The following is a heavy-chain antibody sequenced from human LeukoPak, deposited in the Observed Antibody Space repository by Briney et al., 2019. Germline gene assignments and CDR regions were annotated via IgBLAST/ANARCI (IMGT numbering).Heavy chain of an antibody. Sequence: SVKVSCKASGGTFSSYAISWVRQAPGQGLEWMGGIIPIFGTANYAQKFQGRVTITADESTSTAYMELSSLRSEDTAVYYCARRGVVTRAFDIWGQGTMVTVSS. D-gene: IGHD4-23*01. CDR1: GGTFSSYA. V-gene: IGHV1-69*13. CDR3: ARRGVVTRAFDI. CDR2: IIPIFGTA. J-gene: IGHJ3*02.